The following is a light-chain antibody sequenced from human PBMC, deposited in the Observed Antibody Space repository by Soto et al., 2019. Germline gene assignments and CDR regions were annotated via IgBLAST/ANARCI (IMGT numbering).Light chain of an antibody. CDR1: QSVLHPNGMNY. CDR3: QQYGNSPYT. Sequence: DIVMTQSPDSLAVSLGETATINCRSSQSVLHPNGMNYLAWYHQKPGQAPRLLIYGASSRATGTPDRFSGSGSGTDFTLTISRLEPEDFAVYYCQQYGNSPYTFGQGTKLEIK. J-gene: IGKJ2*01. V-gene: IGKV3-20*01. CDR2: GAS.